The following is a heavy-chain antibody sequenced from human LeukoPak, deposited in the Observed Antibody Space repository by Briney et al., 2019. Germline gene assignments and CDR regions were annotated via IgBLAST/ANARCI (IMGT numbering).Heavy chain of an antibody. D-gene: IGHD2-15*01. CDR2: INYSGNT. V-gene: IGHV4-34*01. CDR1: GGSFSGYY. J-gene: IGHJ3*02. Sequence: SETLSLTCAVYGGSFSGYYWSWIRQPPGKGLEWIGEINYSGNTNYNPSLKSRVTISVDTSKNHFSLKLTSVTAADTAVYYCARVGREDIVVVVAARTDAFDIWGQGTMVTVSS. CDR3: ARVGREDIVVVVAARTDAFDI.